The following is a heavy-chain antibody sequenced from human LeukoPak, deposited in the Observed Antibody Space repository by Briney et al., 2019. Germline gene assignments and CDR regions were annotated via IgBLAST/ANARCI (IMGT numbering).Heavy chain of an antibody. V-gene: IGHV1-18*01. CDR2: ICAYNGNT. J-gene: IGHJ4*02. CDR1: GYTFTSYG. CDR3: ARWPYYYDSSGYYTASPFDY. Sequence: ASVKVSCKASGYTFTSYGISWVRQAPGQGLEWMGWICAYNGNTNYAQKLQGRVTMTTDTSTSTAYMELRSLRSDDTAVYYCARWPYYYDSSGYYTASPFDYWGQGTLVTVSS. D-gene: IGHD3-22*01.